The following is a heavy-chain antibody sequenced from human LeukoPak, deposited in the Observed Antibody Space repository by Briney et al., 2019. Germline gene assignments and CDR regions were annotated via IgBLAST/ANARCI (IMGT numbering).Heavy chain of an antibody. CDR3: ARPYYYDSSGYYYY. V-gene: IGHV3-7*01. CDR1: GFTFGDYA. Sequence: GGSLRLSCTASGFTFGDYAMSWVRQAPGKGLEWVANIKQDGSEKYYVDSVKGRFTISRDKAKNSLYLQMNSLRAEDTAVYYCARPYYYDSSGYYYYWGQGTLVTVSS. J-gene: IGHJ4*02. CDR2: IKQDGSEK. D-gene: IGHD3-22*01.